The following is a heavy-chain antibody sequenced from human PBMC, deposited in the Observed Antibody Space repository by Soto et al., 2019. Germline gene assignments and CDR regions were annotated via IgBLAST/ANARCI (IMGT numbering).Heavy chain of an antibody. V-gene: IGHV4-34*01. Sequence: SETLFLSCAGNGRAFSGDYSGWIRQPPGKGLEWIGEINHSGSTNYNPSLKSRVTISVDTSKNQFSLKLSSVTAADTAVYYCARGRYHYGSGSRQVVGKNWFDPWGQGTLVTVSS. CDR2: INHSGST. CDR3: ARGRYHYGSGSRQVVGKNWFDP. CDR1: GRAFSGDY. D-gene: IGHD3-10*01. J-gene: IGHJ5*02.